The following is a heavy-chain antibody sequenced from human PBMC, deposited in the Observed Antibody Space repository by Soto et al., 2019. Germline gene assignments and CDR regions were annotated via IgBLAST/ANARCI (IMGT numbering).Heavy chain of an antibody. D-gene: IGHD6-13*01. CDR3: VRVEAAAGTLAYLDY. Sequence: QVQLQESGPGLVKTSEILSLTCTVSGGSINSYYWNWIRQPPGKGLEWIGYIHYSGSSSFNPSLKSRVTISVDTSKNQFSLTLNSVTAADTAVYYCVRVEAAAGTLAYLDYWGQGILVIVSS. V-gene: IGHV4-59*01. CDR1: GGSINSYY. J-gene: IGHJ4*02. CDR2: IHYSGSS.